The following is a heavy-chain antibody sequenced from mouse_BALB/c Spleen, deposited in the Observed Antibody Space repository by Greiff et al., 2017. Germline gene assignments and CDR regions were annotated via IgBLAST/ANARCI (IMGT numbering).Heavy chain of an antibody. CDR2: INPDSSTI. CDR1: AVDFSRYW. Sequence: SAAAVDFSRYWMSWVRQAPGKGLEWIGEINPDSSTINYTPSLKDKFIISRDNAKNTLYLQMSKVRSEDTALYYCARRGDFYAMDYWGQGTSVTVSS. J-gene: IGHJ4*01. CDR3: ARRGDFYAMDY. V-gene: IGHV4-1*02.